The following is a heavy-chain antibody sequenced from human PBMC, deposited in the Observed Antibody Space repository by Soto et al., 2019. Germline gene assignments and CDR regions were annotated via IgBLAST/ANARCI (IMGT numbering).Heavy chain of an antibody. CDR2: ISFDGNNK. D-gene: IGHD3-22*01. CDR3: VKPKEHFYDSSPGET. CDR1: GFTFSNYG. V-gene: IGHV3-30*18. Sequence: GGSVRLSCAASGFTFSNYGMHWVRQAPGKGLEWVAIISFDGNNKYYSDSVKGRFTISRDNSKNMVFLQMNSLRPEDTAVYYCVKPKEHFYDSSPGETWGQGTPVTVSS. J-gene: IGHJ5*02.